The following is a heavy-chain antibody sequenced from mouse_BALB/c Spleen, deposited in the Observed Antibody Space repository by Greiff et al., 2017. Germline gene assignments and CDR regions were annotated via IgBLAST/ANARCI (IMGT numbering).Heavy chain of an antibody. V-gene: IGHV3-6*02. CDR2: ISYDGSN. D-gene: IGHD2-14*01. CDR1: GYSITSGYY. CDR3: ARDRDDEFTY. Sequence: DVKLQESGPGLVKPSQSLSLTCSVTGYSITSGYYWNWIRQFPGNKLEWMGYISYDGSNNYNPSLKNRISITRDTSKNQFFLKLNSVTTEDTATYYCARDRDDEFTYWGQGTLVTVSA. J-gene: IGHJ3*01.